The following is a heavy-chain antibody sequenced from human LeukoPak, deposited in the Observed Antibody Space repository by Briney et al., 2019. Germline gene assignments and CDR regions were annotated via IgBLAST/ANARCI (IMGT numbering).Heavy chain of an antibody. J-gene: IGHJ4*02. D-gene: IGHD1-26*01. Sequence: PSETLSLTCAVYGGSFSGYYWSWIRQPPGKGLEWIGSIYNSGSTYYNPSLQSRVTISVDTSKNQFSLKLSSVTAADTAVYYCARLRWGAEGNYFDYWGQGTLVTVSS. CDR3: ARLRWGAEGNYFDY. V-gene: IGHV4-34*01. CDR2: IYNSGST. CDR1: GGSFSGYY.